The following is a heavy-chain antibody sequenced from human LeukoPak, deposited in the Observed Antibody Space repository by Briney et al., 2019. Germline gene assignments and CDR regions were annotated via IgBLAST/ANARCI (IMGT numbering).Heavy chain of an antibody. D-gene: IGHD3-10*01. CDR2: ISYTGST. CDR1: GGSISSYL. J-gene: IGHJ4*02. V-gene: IGHV4-59*01. Sequence: SETLSLTCTVSGGSISSYLWTWIRQTPGKGLEWIGYISYTGSTNYNPSLESRVTISLDTSKKQFSLNLSSVTAADTAMYYCAKVGFRGGIGYWGQGNLVTVSS. CDR3: AKVGFRGGIGY.